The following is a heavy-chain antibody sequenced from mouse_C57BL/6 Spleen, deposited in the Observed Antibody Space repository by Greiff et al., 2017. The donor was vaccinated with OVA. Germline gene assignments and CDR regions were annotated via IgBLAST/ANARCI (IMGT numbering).Heavy chain of an antibody. CDR1: GYTFTSYW. D-gene: IGHD1-1*01. CDR2: IYPGSGST. J-gene: IGHJ2*01. CDR3: AREGDLLLRGGAFDY. V-gene: IGHV1-55*01. Sequence: QVQLQQPGAELVKPGASVKMSCKASGYTFTSYWITWVKQRPGQGLEWIGDIYPGSGSTNYNEKFKSKATLTVDTSSSTAYMQLSSLTSEDSAVYYCAREGDLLLRGGAFDYWGQGTTLTVSS.